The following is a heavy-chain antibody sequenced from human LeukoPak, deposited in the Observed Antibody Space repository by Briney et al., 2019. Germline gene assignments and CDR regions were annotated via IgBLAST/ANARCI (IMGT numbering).Heavy chain of an antibody. CDR1: GFTFSSYE. V-gene: IGHV3-48*03. J-gene: IGHJ4*02. D-gene: IGHD4-17*01. CDR2: ISSSGSTI. CDR3: ARESYGREYFDY. Sequence: GGSLRLSCAASGFTFSSYEMNWVRQAPGKGLEWVSYISSSGSTIYYADSVKGRFTISRDNAKNSLYLQMNSLRAEDTAVYYCARESYGREYFDYWGLGTLVTVSS.